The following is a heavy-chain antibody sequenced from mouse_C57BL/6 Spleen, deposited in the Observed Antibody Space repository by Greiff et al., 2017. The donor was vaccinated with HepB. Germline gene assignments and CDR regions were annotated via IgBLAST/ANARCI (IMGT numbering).Heavy chain of an antibody. J-gene: IGHJ1*03. CDR1: GYTFTDYE. Sequence: QVQLKESGAELVRPGASVTLSCKASGYTFTDYEMHWVKQTPVHGLEWIGAIDPETGGTAYNQKFKGKAILTADKSSSTAYMELRSLTSEDSAVYYCTRRDYDMWYFDGWGTGTTATVSS. D-gene: IGHD2-4*01. V-gene: IGHV1-15*01. CDR3: TRRDYDMWYFDG. CDR2: IDPETGGT.